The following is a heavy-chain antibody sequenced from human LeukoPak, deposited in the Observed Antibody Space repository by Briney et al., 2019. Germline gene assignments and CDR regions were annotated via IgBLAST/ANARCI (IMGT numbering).Heavy chain of an antibody. V-gene: IGHV4-39*01. D-gene: IGHD3-16*01. CDR3: ARFEGSTWGDGFDI. Sequence: SETLSLTCNVSDGSISSTSYYWGWIRQPPGKGLEWIGSVYYRGASYYNPSLQSRVTMSVDTSKDQVSLKLSSVTAADTAVYYCARFEGSTWGDGFDIWGQGTLVTVSS. J-gene: IGHJ3*02. CDR2: VYYRGAS. CDR1: DGSISSTSYY.